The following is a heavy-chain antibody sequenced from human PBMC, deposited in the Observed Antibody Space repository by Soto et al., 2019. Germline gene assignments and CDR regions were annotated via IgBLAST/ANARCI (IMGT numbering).Heavy chain of an antibody. D-gene: IGHD2-15*01. CDR1: GFTFSSYW. CDR2: INSDGSST. CDR3: ERVYCSGGYLHAFDI. J-gene: IGHJ3*02. V-gene: IGHV3-74*01. Sequence: PGGSLRLSCAASGFTFSSYWMHWVRQAPGKGLVWVSRINSDGSSTSYADSVKGRFTISRDNAKNTLYLQMNSLRAEDTAVYYCERVYCSGGYLHAFDIWGQGTMVTVSS.